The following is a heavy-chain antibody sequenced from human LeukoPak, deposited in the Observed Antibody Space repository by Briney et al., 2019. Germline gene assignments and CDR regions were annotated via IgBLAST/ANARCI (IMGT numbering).Heavy chain of an antibody. Sequence: ASVKVSCKASGYTFTSFGISWVRQAPGQGPEWMGWISAYNGNTNYVQKFQGRVTMTTDTSTNTAYMEVRSLTSDDTAVYYCASEDNRYFDYWGQGTLVTVSS. D-gene: IGHD2/OR15-2a*01. CDR1: GYTFTSFG. V-gene: IGHV1-18*01. CDR3: ASEDNRYFDY. J-gene: IGHJ4*02. CDR2: ISAYNGNT.